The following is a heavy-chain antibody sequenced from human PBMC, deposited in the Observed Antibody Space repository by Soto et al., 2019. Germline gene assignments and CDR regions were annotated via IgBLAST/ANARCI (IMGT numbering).Heavy chain of an antibody. D-gene: IGHD4-17*01. CDR1: GFTFSSYA. CDR2: ISYDGSNK. CDR3: ARDVAHTVTVDY. Sequence: QVQLVESGGGVAQPGRSLRLSCAASGFTFSSYAMHWVRQAPGKGLEWVAVISYDGSNKYYADSVKGRFTISRDNSKNTLYLQMNSLRAEDTAVYYCARDVAHTVTVDYWGQGTLVTVSS. J-gene: IGHJ4*02. V-gene: IGHV3-30-3*01.